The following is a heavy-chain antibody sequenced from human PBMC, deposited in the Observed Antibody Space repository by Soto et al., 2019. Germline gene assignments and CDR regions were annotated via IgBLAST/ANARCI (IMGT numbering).Heavy chain of an antibody. J-gene: IGHJ4*02. Sequence: GGSLRLSCAASGFTFSSYAMHWVRQAPGKGLEWVAVISYDGSNKYYADSVKGRFTISRDNSKNTLYLQMNSLRAEDTAVYYCAREESGYSSSWYKRAEDLAHFDYWGQGTLVTVSS. CDR3: AREESGYSSSWYKRAEDLAHFDY. CDR1: GFTFSSYA. CDR2: ISYDGSNK. V-gene: IGHV3-30-3*01. D-gene: IGHD6-13*01.